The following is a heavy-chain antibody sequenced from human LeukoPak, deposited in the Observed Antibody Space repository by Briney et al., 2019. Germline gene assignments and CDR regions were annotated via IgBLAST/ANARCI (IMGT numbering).Heavy chain of an antibody. CDR2: IYYSGST. CDR1: GGSISGYY. J-gene: IGHJ4*02. Sequence: PSETLSLTCTVPGGSISGYYWSWIRQPPGKGLEWIGYIYYSGSTNYNPSLKSRVTISVDTSKNQFSLKLSSVTAADTAVYCCARGQIGNFWGQGTLVTVSS. V-gene: IGHV4-59*12. CDR3: ARGQIGNF. D-gene: IGHD1-26*01.